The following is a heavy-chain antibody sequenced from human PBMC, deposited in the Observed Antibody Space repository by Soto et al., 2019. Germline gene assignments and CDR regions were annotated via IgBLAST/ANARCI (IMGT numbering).Heavy chain of an antibody. CDR3: ARVIAAAAEYFDL. J-gene: IGHJ2*01. D-gene: IGHD6-13*01. Sequence: QVQLVQSGAEVKKPGSSVKVSCKASGGTFSSYTISWVRQAPGQGREWMGRIIPILGIANYAQKFQGRVTTTADKPTSTAYVELRSLRSEDTAVYYCARVIAAAAEYFDLWGRGTLVTVSS. V-gene: IGHV1-69*02. CDR1: GGTFSSYT. CDR2: IIPILGIA.